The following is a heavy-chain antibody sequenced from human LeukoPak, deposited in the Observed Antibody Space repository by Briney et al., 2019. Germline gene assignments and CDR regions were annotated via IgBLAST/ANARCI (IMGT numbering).Heavy chain of an antibody. CDR2: INPNSGGT. CDR3: ARDREGSGSYCTDDNY. D-gene: IGHD3-10*01. CDR1: GYTFTGYF. V-gene: IGHV1-2*02. J-gene: IGHJ4*02. Sequence: ASVKVSCKASGYTFTGYFMHWVRQAPGQGLEWMGWINPNSGGTNYAQKFQGRVTMTRDTSISTAYMELSRLRSDDTAVYYCARDREGSGSYCTDDNYWGQGTLVTVSS.